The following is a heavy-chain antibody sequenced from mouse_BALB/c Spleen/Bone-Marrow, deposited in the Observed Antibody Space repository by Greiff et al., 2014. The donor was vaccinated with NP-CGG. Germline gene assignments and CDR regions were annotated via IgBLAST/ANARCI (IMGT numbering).Heavy chain of an antibody. J-gene: IGHJ4*01. CDR1: GFTFSDFY. D-gene: IGHD1-1*01. Sequence: EVKLVESGGGLVQPGGSLRLSCATSGFTFSDFYMEWVRQPPGKRLEWIAASRNKANDYTTEYIASVKGRFIVSRDTSQSILYLQMNALRAEDTAIYYRARDYYYGAMDYWGQGTSVTVSS. CDR2: SRNKANDYTT. V-gene: IGHV7-1*02. CDR3: ARDYYYGAMDY.